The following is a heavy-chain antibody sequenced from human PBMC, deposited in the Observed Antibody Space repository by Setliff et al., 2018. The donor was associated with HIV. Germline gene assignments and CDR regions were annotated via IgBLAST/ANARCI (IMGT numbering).Heavy chain of an antibody. J-gene: IGHJ3*02. CDR1: GHTFTNYD. Sequence: ASVKVSCKSPGHTFTNYDIHWMRRAPGQGLEWMGWITGYNGNTNYAEKFQGRVTMTIDTSTSTAYLELRSLRSDDTAVYYCARVGPESLPYTWDDEADTFDIWGQGTMVTVSS. CDR3: ARVGPESLPYTWDDEADTFDI. D-gene: IGHD1-1*01. CDR2: ITGYNGNT. V-gene: IGHV1-18*01.